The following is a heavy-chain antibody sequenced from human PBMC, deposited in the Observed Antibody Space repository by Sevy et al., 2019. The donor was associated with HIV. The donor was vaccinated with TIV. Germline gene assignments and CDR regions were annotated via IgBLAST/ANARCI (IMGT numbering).Heavy chain of an antibody. CDR3: VRDPQINDIAESGLIH. D-gene: IGHD1-1*01. CDR2: IWWDGSEK. Sequence: GGSLRLSCAASGFTFRKYGMHWVRQAPGKGLEWVAVIWWDGSEKCYSDSVKGRFTISRDNSEDMMYLQMRSLRADDTALYYCVRDPQINDIAESGLIHWGQGTLVTVSS. CDR1: GFTFRKYG. J-gene: IGHJ4*02. V-gene: IGHV3-33*01.